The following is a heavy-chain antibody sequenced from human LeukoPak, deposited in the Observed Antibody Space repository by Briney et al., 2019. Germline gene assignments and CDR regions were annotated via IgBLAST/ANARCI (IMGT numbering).Heavy chain of an antibody. Sequence: GESLKISCKGSGYSFNINWIAWVRQMPGKGLEWMGIIYPGDSDTRYSPSFQGQVTISTDKSISTAYLQWSSLKASDTAMFYRARLSRVGFSNSWVDYWGQGTLVTVSS. CDR1: GYSFNINW. CDR2: IYPGDSDT. CDR3: ARLSRVGFSNSWVDY. V-gene: IGHV5-51*01. J-gene: IGHJ4*02. D-gene: IGHD6-13*01.